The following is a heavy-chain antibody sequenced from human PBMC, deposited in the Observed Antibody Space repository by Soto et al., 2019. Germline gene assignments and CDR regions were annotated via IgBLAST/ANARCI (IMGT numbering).Heavy chain of an antibody. Sequence: EVQLLESGGGLVQPGGSLRLSCAASGFTFSSYAMRWVRQAPGKGLEWVSAISGSGDSTYYADSVKGRFTISRDNSKNPRYPQMNSLRGEDTAVYHCASRGSGSYYDYWGQGTLVTVSS. V-gene: IGHV3-23*01. D-gene: IGHD1-26*01. J-gene: IGHJ4*02. CDR1: GFTFSSYA. CDR3: ASRGSGSYYDY. CDR2: ISGSGDST.